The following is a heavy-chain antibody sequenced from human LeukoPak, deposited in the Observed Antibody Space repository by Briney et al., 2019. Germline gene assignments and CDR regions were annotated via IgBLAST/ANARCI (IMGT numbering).Heavy chain of an antibody. D-gene: IGHD4-11*01. Sequence: SETLSLTCAVYGGSFSGYYWGWVRQPPGKGLEWIASIYYSGSSYYNPSLKSRVTMSVDTSKNQFSLKLSSVTAADTAVYYCVRLDYSNFFDYWGQGNLVTVSS. CDR1: GGSFSGYY. J-gene: IGHJ4*02. V-gene: IGHV4-34*01. CDR2: IYYSGSS. CDR3: VRLDYSNFFDY.